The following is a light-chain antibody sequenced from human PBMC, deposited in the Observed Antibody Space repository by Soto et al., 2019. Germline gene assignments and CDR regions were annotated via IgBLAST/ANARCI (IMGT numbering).Light chain of an antibody. Sequence: DIQLTQSPSFLSASVGDRVNITCRASQGINNYLAWYQQKPGKAPKLLIYTASTLQSGGPSRFSGSGSGPEFTITISSLQPEDFATYYGQQLNNYPRTFGQGTKVEIK. CDR2: TAS. CDR1: QGINNY. V-gene: IGKV1-9*01. J-gene: IGKJ1*01. CDR3: QQLNNYPRT.